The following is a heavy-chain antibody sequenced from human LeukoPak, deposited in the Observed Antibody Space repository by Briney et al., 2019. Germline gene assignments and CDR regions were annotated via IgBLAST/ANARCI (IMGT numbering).Heavy chain of an antibody. V-gene: IGHV4-34*01. J-gene: IGHJ4*02. CDR2: INHYGST. D-gene: IGHD5-18*01. Sequence: SETLSLTCAVYGGSFSGCYRNWIRQPPGKGLEWIGEINHYGSTKYSPSLKSRVTISGDTSKNQFSLRLNSVTAADTAVYYCARAYRAHQTFHSYHFFDFWGRGTLVTVSS. CDR3: ARAYRAHQTFHSYHFFDF. CDR1: GGSFSGCY.